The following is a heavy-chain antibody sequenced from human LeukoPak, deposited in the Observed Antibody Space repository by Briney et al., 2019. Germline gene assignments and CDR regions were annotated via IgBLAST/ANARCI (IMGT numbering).Heavy chain of an antibody. V-gene: IGHV3-23*01. D-gene: IGHD5-18*01. Sequence: GGSLRLSCAASGFTFSIYAMSWVRQAPGKGLEWVSSISGRGGSIYYADSVEGRFTISRDNSKNTLYLQMISLRAEDTAVYYCAKDREGYSYGLDALDIWGQGTMVTVSS. CDR2: ISGRGGSI. CDR1: GFTFSIYA. CDR3: AKDREGYSYGLDALDI. J-gene: IGHJ3*02.